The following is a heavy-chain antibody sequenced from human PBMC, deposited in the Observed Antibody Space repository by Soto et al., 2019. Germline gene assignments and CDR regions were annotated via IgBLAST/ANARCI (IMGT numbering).Heavy chain of an antibody. D-gene: IGHD3-10*01. CDR1: GFTFSSYW. Sequence: EVQLVESGGNLVQPGGSLRLSCAASGFTFSSYWIHWVRQPPGKGRLWVSRINTDGSTTNYADSVKGRFTISRDNAKNTLYLQMNSLRAEDTAVYYCARGASGNYYLDYWGQGALVTISS. CDR2: INTDGSTT. J-gene: IGHJ4*02. V-gene: IGHV3-74*01. CDR3: ARGASGNYYLDY.